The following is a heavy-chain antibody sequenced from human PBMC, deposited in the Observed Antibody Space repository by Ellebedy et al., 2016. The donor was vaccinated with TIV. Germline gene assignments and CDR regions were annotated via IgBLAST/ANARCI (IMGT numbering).Heavy chain of an antibody. CDR3: ATDGSYGDFRSPAHAFEA. Sequence: GESLKISCAASGFSFSSYWMSWVRQAPGRGLEWVANINQDESQRYYVDSVKGRFTISRDNTKSSLYLQMNSLRAEDTAVYFCATDGSYGDFRSPAHAFEAWGQGTMVSVSS. CDR1: GFSFSSYW. J-gene: IGHJ3*01. V-gene: IGHV3-7*01. D-gene: IGHD4-17*01. CDR2: INQDESQR.